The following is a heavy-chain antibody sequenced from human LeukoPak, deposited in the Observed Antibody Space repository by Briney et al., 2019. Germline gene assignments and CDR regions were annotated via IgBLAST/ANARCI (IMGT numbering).Heavy chain of an antibody. J-gene: IGHJ4*02. CDR3: ARGFVGVTAYYFDY. D-gene: IGHD2-21*02. CDR2: INPNSGGT. V-gene: IGHV1-2*02. CDR1: GYTFTGYY. Sequence: ASVKVSCKASGYTFTGYYMHWVRQAPGQGLEWMGWINPNSGGTNYAQKFQGRVTMTRDTSTSTVYMELSSLRSEDTAVYYCARGFVGVTAYYFDYWGQGTLVTVSS.